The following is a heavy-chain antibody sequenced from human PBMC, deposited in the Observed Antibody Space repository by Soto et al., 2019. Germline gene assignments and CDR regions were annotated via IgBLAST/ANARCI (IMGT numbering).Heavy chain of an antibody. CDR1: GYTFTSYG. Sequence: ASVKVSCKASGYTFTSYGINWVRQAPGRGLEWMGWINPGNGNTKYSQQFQGRVIIDRDTSASTAYMELSSLRSEDTAVYYCARGGYFDSSNYTAYWGLGTLVTVSS. CDR3: ARGGYFDSSNYTAY. CDR2: INPGNGNT. V-gene: IGHV1-3*01. J-gene: IGHJ4*02. D-gene: IGHD3-22*01.